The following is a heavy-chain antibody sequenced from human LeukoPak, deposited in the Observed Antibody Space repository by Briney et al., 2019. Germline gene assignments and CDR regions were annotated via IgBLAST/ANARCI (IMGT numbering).Heavy chain of an antibody. J-gene: IGHJ4*02. CDR3: VGFDY. V-gene: IGHV3-23*01. CDR2: ISGSSDRT. Sequence: GGSLRLSCAASGFTFSSYTMNWVRQAPGKGLEWVSSISGSSDRTFYADSVKGRFTISRDNSKNTLFLQMNTLRAEDTAVYYCVGFDYWGQGTLVTVSS. CDR1: GFTFSSYT.